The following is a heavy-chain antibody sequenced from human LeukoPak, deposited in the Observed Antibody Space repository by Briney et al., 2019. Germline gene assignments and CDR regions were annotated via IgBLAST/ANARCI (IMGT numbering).Heavy chain of an antibody. J-gene: IGHJ4*02. V-gene: IGHV3-9*03. Sequence: GRSLRLSCAASGFTFDDYAMHWVRQAPGKGLEWYSGISWNSGSIGYADSVKGRFTISRDNAKNSLYLQMNSLRAEDMALYYCAKGLGSSSWFSFDYWGQGTLVTVSS. CDR3: AKGLGSSSWFSFDY. D-gene: IGHD6-13*01. CDR2: ISWNSGSI. CDR1: GFTFDDYA.